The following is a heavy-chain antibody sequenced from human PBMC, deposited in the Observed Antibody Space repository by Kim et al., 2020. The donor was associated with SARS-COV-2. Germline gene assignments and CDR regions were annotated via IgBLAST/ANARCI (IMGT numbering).Heavy chain of an antibody. D-gene: IGHD3-9*01. Sequence: GGSLRLSCAASGFTFSSYGMHWVRQAPGKGLEWVAVISYDGSNKYYADSVKGRFTISRDNSKNTLYLQMNSLRAEDTAVYYCARDHVGLPDYDILTGGFMDVWGQGTTVTVSS. J-gene: IGHJ6*02. CDR3: ARDHVGLPDYDILTGGFMDV. V-gene: IGHV3-33*05. CDR1: GFTFSSYG. CDR2: ISYDGSNK.